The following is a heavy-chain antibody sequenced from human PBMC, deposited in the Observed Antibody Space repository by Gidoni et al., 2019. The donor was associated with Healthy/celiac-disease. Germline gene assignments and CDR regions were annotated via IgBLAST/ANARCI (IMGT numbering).Heavy chain of an antibody. CDR2: ISSSSSYI. Sequence: EVQLVESGGGLVKPGGSLRLSCAASGFTFSSYSMNWVRQAPGKGLEWVSSISSSSSYIYYADSVKGRFTISRDNAKNSLYLQMNSLRAEDTAVYYCARAYYGSGSYYPSRYGMDVWGQGTTVTVSS. CDR1: GFTFSSYS. V-gene: IGHV3-21*01. J-gene: IGHJ6*02. CDR3: ARAYYGSGSYYPSRYGMDV. D-gene: IGHD3-10*01.